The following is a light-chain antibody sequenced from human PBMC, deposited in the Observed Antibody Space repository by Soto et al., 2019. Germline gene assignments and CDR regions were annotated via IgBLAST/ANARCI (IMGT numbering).Light chain of an antibody. CDR1: SSNIGNNY. Sequence: QSVLTQPPSASGTPGQRVTISCSGSSSNIGNNYVYWYQHLPGTAPKLLIYSNDQRPSGVPDRFSGSKSGTSASLAISGLRSEDEADYYCSSFTNTYSYVFGTGTKLTVL. CDR3: SSFTNTYSYV. CDR2: SND. J-gene: IGLJ1*01. V-gene: IGLV1-47*02.